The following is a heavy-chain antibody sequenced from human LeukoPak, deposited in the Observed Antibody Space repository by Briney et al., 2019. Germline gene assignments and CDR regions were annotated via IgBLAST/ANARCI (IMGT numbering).Heavy chain of an antibody. CDR3: ARGYWGGVVMEDWFDP. D-gene: IGHD3-3*01. V-gene: IGHV4-61*02. CDR1: GGSISSGSYY. J-gene: IGHJ5*02. Sequence: SETLSLTCTVSGGSISSGSYYWSWIRQPAGKGLEWIGRIYTSGSTNYNPSLKSRVTISVDTSKNQFSLKLSSVTAADTAVYYCARGYWGGVVMEDWFDPWGQGTLVTVSS. CDR2: IYTSGST.